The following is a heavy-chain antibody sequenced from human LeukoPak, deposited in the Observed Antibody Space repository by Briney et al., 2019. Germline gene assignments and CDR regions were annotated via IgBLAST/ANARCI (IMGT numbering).Heavy chain of an antibody. CDR2: ISYDGSNK. Sequence: PGGSLRLSCAASGFTFSSYAMHWVRQAPGKGLEWVAVISYDGSNKYYADSVKGRFTISRDNSKNTLYLQMNSLRAEDTAVYYCAKGSKWFGETDTANLDYWGQGTLVTVSS. V-gene: IGHV3-30*04. CDR1: GFTFSSYA. CDR3: AKGSKWFGETDTANLDY. D-gene: IGHD3-10*01. J-gene: IGHJ4*02.